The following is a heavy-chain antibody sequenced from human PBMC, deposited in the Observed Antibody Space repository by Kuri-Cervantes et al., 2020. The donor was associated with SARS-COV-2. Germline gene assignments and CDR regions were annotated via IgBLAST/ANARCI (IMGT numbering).Heavy chain of an antibody. V-gene: IGHV3-11*01. Sequence: GESLKLSCAASGFIFSDYYMSWIRQAPGKGLEWVSYISSSGSTIYYADSVKGRFTISRDNAKNSLYLQMNSLRAEDTAVYYWARGAHDYYYYGMDVWGQGTTVIVSS. CDR2: ISSSGSTI. CDR1: GFIFSDYY. CDR3: ARGAHDYYYYGMDV. J-gene: IGHJ6*02.